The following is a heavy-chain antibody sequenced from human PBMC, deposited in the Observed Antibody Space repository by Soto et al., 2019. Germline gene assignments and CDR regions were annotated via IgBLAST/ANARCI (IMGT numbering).Heavy chain of an antibody. CDR2: IKRKIDGGKT. J-gene: IGHJ4*02. Sequence: EVQLVESGGGLVKPGGSLRLSCAASGFTFSNAWMSWVRQAPGKGLEWVGRIKRKIDGGKTDYAAPVKGRFTISRDDSKNTLYLQMNSLKTEDTAGYYCTTMRNYWGQGTLVTVSS. CDR3: TTMRNY. CDR1: GFTFSNAW. V-gene: IGHV3-15*01.